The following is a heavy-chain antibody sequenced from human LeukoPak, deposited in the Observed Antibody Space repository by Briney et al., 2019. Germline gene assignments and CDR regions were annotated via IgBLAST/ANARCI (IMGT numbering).Heavy chain of an antibody. CDR3: ATDYDILTGYTFDY. J-gene: IGHJ4*02. D-gene: IGHD3-9*01. Sequence: PGGSLRLSCAASGFTFSSYGMHWVRQAPGKGLEWVAFIRYDGSNKYYADSVKGRFTISRDTSKNTLYLQMNSLRAEDTAVYYCATDYDILTGYTFDYWGQGTLVTVSS. CDR2: IRYDGSNK. CDR1: GFTFSSYG. V-gene: IGHV3-30*02.